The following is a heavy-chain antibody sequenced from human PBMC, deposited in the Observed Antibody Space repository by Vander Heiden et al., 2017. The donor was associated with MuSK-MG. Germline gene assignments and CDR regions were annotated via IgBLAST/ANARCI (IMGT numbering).Heavy chain of an antibody. V-gene: IGHV4-59*01. CDR3: ARHNYYGSGTRGYFDY. Sequence: QVQLQESGPGLVKPSETLSLTCPVSGGSISSYYWSWIRQPPGKGLEWIGYIYYSGSTNYNPSLKSRVTISVDTSKNQFSLKLSSVTAADTAVYYCARHNYYGSGTRGYFDYWGQGTLVTVSS. CDR1: GGSISSYY. J-gene: IGHJ4*02. CDR2: IYYSGST. D-gene: IGHD3-10*01.